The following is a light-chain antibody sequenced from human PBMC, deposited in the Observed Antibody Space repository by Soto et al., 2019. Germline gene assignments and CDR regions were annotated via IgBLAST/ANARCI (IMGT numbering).Light chain of an antibody. CDR1: SSDVGGYNS. CDR2: DVS. CDR3: SSYTSSITLV. Sequence: QSALTQPASVSGSPGQSITISCTGTSSDVGGYNSVSWYQQHPGKAPKLMIYDVSNRPSGVSNRFSGSKSGNTASLTISGLQAEDEADYYCSSYTSSITLVLGGGTKLTVL. J-gene: IGLJ2*01. V-gene: IGLV2-14*01.